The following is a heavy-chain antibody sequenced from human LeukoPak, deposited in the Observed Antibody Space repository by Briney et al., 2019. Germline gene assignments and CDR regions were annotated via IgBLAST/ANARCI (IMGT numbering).Heavy chain of an antibody. D-gene: IGHD3/OR15-3a*01. J-gene: IGHJ6*03. CDR2: FDHEDGEI. CDR1: GYTLTELP. Sequence: GTSTDSRKVSGYTLTELPMHLVRQAPGKGLEMMVGFDHEDGEITYAQKFQGRVTMTADATTATADMEQSSLRYEDTAVYYCAARGLAQGYYIDVCGKGTTVSVSS. CDR3: AARGLAQGYYIDV. V-gene: IGHV1-24*01.